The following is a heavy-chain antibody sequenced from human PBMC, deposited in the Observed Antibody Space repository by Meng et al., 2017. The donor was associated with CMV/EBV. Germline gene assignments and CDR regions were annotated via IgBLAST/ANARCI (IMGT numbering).Heavy chain of an antibody. CDR2: IYYSGST. V-gene: IGHV4-31*11. Sequence: SETLSLTCAVYGGSFSGYYWSWIRQHPGKGLEWIGYIYYSGSTYYNPSLKSRVTISVDTSKNQFSLKLSSVTAADTAVYYCARDTVSTYYYYGMDVWGQGTTVTVSS. J-gene: IGHJ6*02. CDR3: ARDTVSTYYYYGMDV. D-gene: IGHD4-11*01. CDR1: GGSFSGYY.